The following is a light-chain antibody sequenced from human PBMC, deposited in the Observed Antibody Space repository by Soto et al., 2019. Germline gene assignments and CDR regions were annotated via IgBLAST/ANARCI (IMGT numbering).Light chain of an antibody. CDR1: QSVSIY. Sequence: EIVLTQSPATLSLSPGERATLSCSASQSVSIYLAWYQQKPGQAPRLLIYDASNRATGIPARFSGSGSGTDFTLTISSLEPEDFAVYYCQQRSNWPPLTFGGGPKVEIK. CDR2: DAS. V-gene: IGKV3-11*01. CDR3: QQRSNWPPLT. J-gene: IGKJ4*01.